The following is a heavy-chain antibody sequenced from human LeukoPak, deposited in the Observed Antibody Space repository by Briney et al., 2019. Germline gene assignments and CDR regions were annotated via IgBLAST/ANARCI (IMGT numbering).Heavy chain of an antibody. CDR2: MNPNSGNT. V-gene: IGHV1-8*03. J-gene: IGHJ6*03. CDR1: GYTFTSYD. D-gene: IGHD6-19*01. Sequence: GASVKVSCKASGYTFTSYDINWVRQATGQGLEWMGWMNPNSGNTGYAQKFQGRVTITRNTSISTAYMELSSLRSEDTAVYYCARGPYSSGWDPSAVTSYYYYMDVWGKGRTVSDSS. CDR3: ARGPYSSGWDPSAVTSYYYYMDV.